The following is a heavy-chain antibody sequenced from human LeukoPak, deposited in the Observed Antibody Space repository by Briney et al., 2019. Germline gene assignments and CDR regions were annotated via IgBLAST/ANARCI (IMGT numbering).Heavy chain of an antibody. J-gene: IGHJ4*02. D-gene: IGHD1-26*01. CDR3: ARVTDSGSYFEGGAFDY. CDR1: GYTVTGYY. V-gene: IGHV1-2*02. CDR2: INPNSGGT. Sequence: ASVKVSCKASGYTVTGYYMHWVRQAPGQGLEWMGWINPNSGGTNYAQKFQGRVTMTRDTSISTAYMELSRLRSDDTAVYYCARVTDSGSYFEGGAFDYWGQGTLVTVSS.